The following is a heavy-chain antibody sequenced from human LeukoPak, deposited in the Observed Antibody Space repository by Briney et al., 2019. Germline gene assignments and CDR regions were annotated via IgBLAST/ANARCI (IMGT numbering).Heavy chain of an antibody. D-gene: IGHD2-15*01. CDR2: VSSTASSK. Sequence: GGSLRLSCAASGFTFDSYEMNWVRQPPGKGLGWVSYVSSTASSKHYAESVKGRFTISRDNAKNSLFLQMNSLRGEDTAVYFCARDTPGGAFDFWGQGTMVTVSS. CDR1: GFTFDSYE. V-gene: IGHV3-48*03. J-gene: IGHJ3*01. CDR3: ARDTPGGAFDF.